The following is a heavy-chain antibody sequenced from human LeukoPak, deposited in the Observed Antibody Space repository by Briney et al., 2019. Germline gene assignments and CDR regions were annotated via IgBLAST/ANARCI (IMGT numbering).Heavy chain of an antibody. CDR3: ARALMVRGVIIYYYYGMDV. D-gene: IGHD3-10*01. CDR1: GYTFTSYD. CDR2: MNPNSGNT. V-gene: IGHV1-8*01. J-gene: IGHJ6*02. Sequence: ASVKVSCKASGYTFTSYDINRVRQATGQGLEWMGWMNPNSGNTGYAQKFQGRVTMTRNTSISTAYMELSSLRSEDTAVYYCARALMVRGVIIYYYYGMDVWGQGTTVTVSS.